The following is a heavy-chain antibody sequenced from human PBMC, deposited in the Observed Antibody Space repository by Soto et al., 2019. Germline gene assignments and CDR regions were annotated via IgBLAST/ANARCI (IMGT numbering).Heavy chain of an antibody. CDR2: ITSSGSEV. D-gene: IGHD6-19*01. J-gene: IGHJ4*02. CDR3: AKEGYDSGWYWDY. V-gene: IGHV3-23*01. Sequence: GGPLILSCAGFGFTFRGYAMTWVRPSPGKWLEYVSSITSSGSEVFHAASVKGRFTMSRDNSKNMLYLQMNSLRAEDTAVYYCAKEGYDSGWYWDYWGQGAMVTLSS. CDR1: GFTFRGYA.